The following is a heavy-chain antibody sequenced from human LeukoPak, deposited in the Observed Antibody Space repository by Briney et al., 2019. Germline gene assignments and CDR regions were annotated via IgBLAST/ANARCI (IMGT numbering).Heavy chain of an antibody. CDR2: IRSKTYGGTT. CDR3: TTYLGVMDLSYLQY. J-gene: IGHJ4*02. CDR1: GFTFGDYA. Sequence: GGSLRLSCTASGFTFGDYAMNWVRQAPGKGLEWVGFIRSKTYGGTTEYAASVKGRFTISRDDSKSIAYLQMNSLKTEDTAVYYCTTYLGVMDLSYLQYWGQGTLVTVSS. V-gene: IGHV3-49*04. D-gene: IGHD3-10*01.